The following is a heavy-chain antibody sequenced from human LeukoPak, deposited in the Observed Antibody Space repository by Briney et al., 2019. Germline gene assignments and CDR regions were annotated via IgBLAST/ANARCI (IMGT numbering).Heavy chain of an antibody. CDR3: AKVMGQYYYDSSGTDY. Sequence: GGSLRLSCAASGFTFSSYAMSWVRQAPGKGLEWVSAISGSGGSTYYADSVKGRFTISRDNSKNTLYLQMNSLRAEDTSVYYCAKVMGQYYYDSSGTDYWGQGTLVTVSS. J-gene: IGHJ4*02. D-gene: IGHD3-22*01. V-gene: IGHV3-23*01. CDR1: GFTFSSYA. CDR2: ISGSGGST.